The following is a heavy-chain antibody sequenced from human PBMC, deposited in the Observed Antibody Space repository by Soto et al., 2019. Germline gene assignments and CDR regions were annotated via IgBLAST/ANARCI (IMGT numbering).Heavy chain of an antibody. CDR1: GFSFSSYV. Sequence: GGSLRLSCAASGFSFSSYVMSWVRQAPGKGLEWVSGIGGSGFSTYYADSVKGRFTISRDNSKNTLNLQMNSLGAEDTAVYYCAKGGYGYYFDYWGQGTLVTVSS. J-gene: IGHJ4*02. CDR3: AKGGYGYYFDY. D-gene: IGHD3-22*01. CDR2: IGGSGFST. V-gene: IGHV3-23*01.